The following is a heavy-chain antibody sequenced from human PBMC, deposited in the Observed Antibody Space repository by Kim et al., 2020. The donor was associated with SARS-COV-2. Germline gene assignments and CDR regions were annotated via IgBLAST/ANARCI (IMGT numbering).Heavy chain of an antibody. Sequence: GGSLRLSCTASGFSFSYYAMNWVRQAPGKGLEWVSAKNGGNTYYADSVKGRFTIYRDNSKNTLFLQMNSLRAEDTAVYYCAKGGSFDYWGQGTLVTVSS. CDR3: AKGGSFDY. D-gene: IGHD1-26*01. J-gene: IGHJ4*02. CDR1: GFSFSYYA. V-gene: IGHV3-23*01. CDR2: KNGGNT.